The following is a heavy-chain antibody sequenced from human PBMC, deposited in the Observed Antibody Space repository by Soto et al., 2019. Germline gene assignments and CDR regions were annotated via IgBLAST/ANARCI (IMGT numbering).Heavy chain of an antibody. CDR2: IYYSGST. V-gene: IGHV4-30-4*01. Sequence: SSETLSLTCTVSGRSISSVNYYWSWIRQPPGKGLEWIGYIYYSGSTYYNPSLRSRVTLSVDTSKNQFSLKLSSVTAPDTAVYYCARYGSGECNRGRCYSPFDSWGQGTPVTVSS. CDR3: ARYGSGECNRGRCYSPFDS. D-gene: IGHD2-15*01. J-gene: IGHJ4*02. CDR1: GRSISSVNYY.